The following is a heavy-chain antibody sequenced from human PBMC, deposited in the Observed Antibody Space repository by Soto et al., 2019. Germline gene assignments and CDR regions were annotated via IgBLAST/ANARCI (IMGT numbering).Heavy chain of an antibody. CDR3: ARDCSSTSCYVGYYYYYYGMDV. CDR1: GGTFSSYA. J-gene: IGHJ6*02. D-gene: IGHD2-2*01. CDR2: IIPIFGTA. V-gene: IGHV1-69*13. Sequence: ASVKVSCKASGGTFSSYAISWVRQATGQGLEWMGGIIPIFGTANYAQKFQGRVTITADESTSTAYMKLSSLRSEDTAVYYCARDCSSTSCYVGYYYYYYGMDVWGQGTTVTVSS.